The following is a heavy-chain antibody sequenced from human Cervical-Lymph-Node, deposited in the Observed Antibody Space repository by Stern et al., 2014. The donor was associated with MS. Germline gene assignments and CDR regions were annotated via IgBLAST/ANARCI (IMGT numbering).Heavy chain of an antibody. J-gene: IGHJ4*02. CDR3: ARDKNHAFDY. CDR2: ISAESGDT. Sequence: QVQLVQSGAEVKKPGVSVRVSCKPSGYTFVSYGISWVRQAPGQGLEWMGWISAESGDTHYAQKFQGRVTMTRDTSAGAAYLELRSLRSDDTAVYYCARDKNHAFDYWGQGTPVTVSS. CDR1: GYTFVSYG. V-gene: IGHV1-18*01. D-gene: IGHD1-14*01.